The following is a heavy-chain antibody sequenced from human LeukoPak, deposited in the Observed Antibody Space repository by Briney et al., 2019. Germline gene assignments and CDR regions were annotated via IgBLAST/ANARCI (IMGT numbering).Heavy chain of an antibody. J-gene: IGHJ4*02. CDR3: ARASLRITIFGVDPPYYFDY. V-gene: IGHV3-30*03. CDR1: GFTFSSYG. D-gene: IGHD3-3*01. CDR2: ISYDGSNE. Sequence: GGSLRLSCAASGFTFSSYGMHWVRQAPGKGLEWVAVISYDGSNEYYADSVKGRFTISRDNAKNSLYLQMNSLRAEDTAVYYCARASLRITIFGVDPPYYFDYWGQGTLVTVSS.